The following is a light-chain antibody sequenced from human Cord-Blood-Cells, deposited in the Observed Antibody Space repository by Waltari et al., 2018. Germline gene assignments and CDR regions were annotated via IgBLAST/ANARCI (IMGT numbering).Light chain of an antibody. CDR2: WAS. CDR1: QSVLYSSNNKNY. V-gene: IGKV4-1*01. Sequence: DIVMTQSPDSLAVSLGERATINCKSSQSVLYSSNNKNYLAWYQQKPGQPPELLICWASSRESGVPDRFSGSGSGTDFTLTISSLQAEDVAVYYCQQYYSTPYTFGQGTKLEIK. J-gene: IGKJ2*01. CDR3: QQYYSTPYT.